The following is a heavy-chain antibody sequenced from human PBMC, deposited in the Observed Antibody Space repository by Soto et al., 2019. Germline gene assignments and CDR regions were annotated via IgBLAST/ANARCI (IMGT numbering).Heavy chain of an antibody. CDR2: INPNSGGT. V-gene: IGHV1-2*04. J-gene: IGHJ6*02. CDR1: GYTFTGYY. CDR3: GRGGGGVVGAQRQYYYYGMDV. D-gene: IGHD1-26*01. Sequence: ASVKVSCKASGYTFTGYYMHWVRQAPGQGLEWMGWINPNSGGTNYAQKLQSWVTMTRDTYISTANMDLSRVRFDDTAVYFFGRGGGGVVGAQRQYYYYGMDVWGQGTTVTVSS.